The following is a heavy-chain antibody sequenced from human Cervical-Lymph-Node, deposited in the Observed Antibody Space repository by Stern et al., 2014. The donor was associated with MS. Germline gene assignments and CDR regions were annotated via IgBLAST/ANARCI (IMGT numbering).Heavy chain of an antibody. D-gene: IGHD6-19*01. CDR2: INTKTGNP. J-gene: IGHJ4*02. Sequence: QVQLMQSGSELKKPGASVKVSCKASGYTFTNSAMNWVRQAPGQGLEWMGWINTKTGNPTYAQGFTGRFVFSLDTSVSTAYLQISSLKAEDTAVYYCARVPAREQWLVRVAFDSWGQGTLVTVSS. CDR1: GYTFTNSA. V-gene: IGHV7-4-1*02. CDR3: ARVPAREQWLVRVAFDS.